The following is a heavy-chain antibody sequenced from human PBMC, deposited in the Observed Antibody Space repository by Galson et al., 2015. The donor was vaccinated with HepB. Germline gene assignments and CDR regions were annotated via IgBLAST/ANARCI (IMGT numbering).Heavy chain of an antibody. D-gene: IGHD3-22*01. Sequence: SLRLSCAASGFTFNRFAINWVRQAPGKGLEWVSAISGAADTTYYADSVKGRFTISRDSSKNTVSLQMTSLRIEDTAVYYCARRGYYHDTDGYCYFDSWGQGILVTVSS. J-gene: IGHJ4*02. V-gene: IGHV3-23*01. CDR3: ARRGYYHDTDGYCYFDS. CDR1: GFTFNRFA. CDR2: ISGAADTT.